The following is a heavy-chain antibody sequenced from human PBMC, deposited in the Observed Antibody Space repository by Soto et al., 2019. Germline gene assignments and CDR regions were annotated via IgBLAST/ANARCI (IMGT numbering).Heavy chain of an antibody. CDR1: ADTCTSYY. V-gene: IGHV1-46*01. CDR3: VIRLVSATGINWFDL. CDR2: LNPNGGST. J-gene: IGHJ5*02. Sequence: ASVKVSCKAPADTCTSYYMNWVRPASGQGLVWMVILNPNGGSTRYAQKFQGRVTITRDTSASTDYMELSSLRSEDTAVYYWVIRLVSATGINWFDLGGQGTLVTVSS. D-gene: IGHD6-13*01.